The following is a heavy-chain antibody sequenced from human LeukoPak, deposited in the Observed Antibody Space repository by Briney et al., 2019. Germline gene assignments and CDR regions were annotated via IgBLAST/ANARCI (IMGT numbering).Heavy chain of an antibody. D-gene: IGHD3-10*01. CDR3: ARGYYGSGSYYSN. CDR2: IGAYNGNT. J-gene: IGHJ4*02. V-gene: IGHV1-18*01. CDR1: GGTFSSYA. Sequence: ASVKVSCKASGGTFSSYAISWVRQAPGQGLEWMGWIGAYNGNTNYAQKLQGRVTMTTDTSTSTAYMELRSLRSDDTAVYYCARGYYGSGSYYSNWGQGTLVTVSS.